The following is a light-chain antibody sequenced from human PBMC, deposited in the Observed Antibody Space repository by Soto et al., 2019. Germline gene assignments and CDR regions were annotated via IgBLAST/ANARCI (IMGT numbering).Light chain of an antibody. V-gene: IGLV2-14*01. J-gene: IGLJ1*01. CDR3: SSKTSTDTLV. Sequence: QSALTQPASVSGSPGQSITISCTGSSSDVGDYDFVAWYQQSPGEAPKVMIYDVTSRPSGVSNRFSGSKSGNTASLTISGLQAEDEADYYCSSKTSTDTLVFGTGTKVPS. CDR1: SSDVGDYDF. CDR2: DVT.